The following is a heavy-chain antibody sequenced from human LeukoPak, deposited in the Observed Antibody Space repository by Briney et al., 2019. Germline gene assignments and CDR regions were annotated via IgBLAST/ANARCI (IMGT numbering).Heavy chain of an antibody. D-gene: IGHD4-17*01. J-gene: IGHJ4*02. CDR3: AKGGTVTTSYFDC. CDR2: ISGSGGST. V-gene: IGHV3-23*01. CDR1: GFTFSSYS. Sequence: GGSLRLSCAASGFTFSSYSMSWVRQAPGKGLEWVSAISGSGGSTYYADSVKGRFTISRDNSKNTLYLQMNSLRAEDTAVYYCAKGGTVTTSYFDCWGQGTLVTVSS.